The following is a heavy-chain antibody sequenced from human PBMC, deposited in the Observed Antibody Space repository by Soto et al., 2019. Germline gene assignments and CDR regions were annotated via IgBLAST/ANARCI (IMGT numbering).Heavy chain of an antibody. V-gene: IGHV1-18*01. J-gene: IGHJ4*02. D-gene: IGHD2-2*01. Sequence: ASVKVSCKASGYTFTSYGISWVRQAPGQGLEWMGWISAYNGNTNYAQKLQGRVTMTTDTSTSTAYLELRSLRSDDTAVYYCAGDFLGYCSSTSCSWSSYWGQGTLVTVSS. CDR3: AGDFLGYCSSTSCSWSSY. CDR1: GYTFTSYG. CDR2: ISAYNGNT.